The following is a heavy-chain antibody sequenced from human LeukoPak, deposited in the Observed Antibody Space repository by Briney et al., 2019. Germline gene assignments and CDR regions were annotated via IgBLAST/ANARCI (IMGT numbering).Heavy chain of an antibody. V-gene: IGHV1-69*06. D-gene: IGHD3-10*01. CDR2: IIPIFGTA. Sequence: GASVKVSCKASGGTFSSYAISWVRQAPGQKLEWMGGIIPIFGTANYAQKFQGRVTITADKSTSTAYMELSSLRSEDTAVYYCARDQYRVIGFGELYWFDPWGQGTLVTVSS. CDR1: GGTFSSYA. CDR3: ARDQYRVIGFGELYWFDP. J-gene: IGHJ5*02.